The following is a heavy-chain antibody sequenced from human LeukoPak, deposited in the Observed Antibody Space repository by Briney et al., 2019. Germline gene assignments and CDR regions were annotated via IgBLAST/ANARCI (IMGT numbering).Heavy chain of an antibody. J-gene: IGHJ5*02. CDR3: AKDLRYYGS. D-gene: IGHD3-10*01. CDR1: GFTFSSYA. CDR2: ISYDGSNK. V-gene: IGHV3-30*04. Sequence: GGSLRLSCAASGFTFSSYAMHWVRQAPGKGLEWVAVISYDGSNKYYADSVKGRFTISRDNSKNTLYLQMNSLRAEDTAVYYCAKDLRYYGSWGQGTLVAVSS.